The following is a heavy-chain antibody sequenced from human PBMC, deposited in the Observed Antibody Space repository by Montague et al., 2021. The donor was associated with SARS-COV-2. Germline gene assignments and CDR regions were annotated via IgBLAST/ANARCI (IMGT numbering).Heavy chain of an antibody. V-gene: IGHV4-61*02. Sequence: TLSLTCTVSGGSVATGEYFWNWIRQPAGKGLEWIGRVYTSGSTTYIPSLNSRLTISLDTSKNRISLNLSSVTATDTAVYYCARSSGSPYPGPFDSWGQGTLVTVSS. CDR1: GGSVATGEYF. CDR3: ARSSGSPYPGPFDS. CDR2: VYTSGST. D-gene: IGHD1-26*01. J-gene: IGHJ4*02.